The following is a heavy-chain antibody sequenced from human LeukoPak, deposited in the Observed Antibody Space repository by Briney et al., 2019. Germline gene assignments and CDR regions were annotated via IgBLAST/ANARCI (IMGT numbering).Heavy chain of an antibody. CDR2: IYSGGST. V-gene: IGHV3-66*01. CDR3: ARDRSVDNAFDI. J-gene: IGHJ3*02. D-gene: IGHD5-12*01. Sequence: GGSLRLSCAASGFTVSSNYMSWVRQAPGKGLEWVSVIYSGGSTYYADSVKGRFTISRDNSKNTLYLQMNSPRAEDTAVYYCARDRSVDNAFDIWGQGTMVTVSS. CDR1: GFTVSSNY.